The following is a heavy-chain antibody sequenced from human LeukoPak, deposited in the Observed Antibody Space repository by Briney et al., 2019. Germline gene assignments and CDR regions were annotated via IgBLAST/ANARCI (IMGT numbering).Heavy chain of an antibody. CDR3: ARDRVVSGRYGEVAS. J-gene: IGHJ5*01. V-gene: IGHV3-21*01. CDR2: ISSSSTYI. D-gene: IGHD3-10*01. CDR1: GFTFSSYS. Sequence: GGSLRLSCAASGFTFSSYSMNWVRQAPGKGLEWVSFISSSSTYIYYADSVKGRFTISRDDAKHSLYLQMSSLRADDTAVYYCARDRVVSGRYGEVASWGQGTLVTVSS.